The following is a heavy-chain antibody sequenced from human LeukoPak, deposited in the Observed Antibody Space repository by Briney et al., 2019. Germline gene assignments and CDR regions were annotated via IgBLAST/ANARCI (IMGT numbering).Heavy chain of an antibody. CDR2: ISGSGGST. Sequence: GGSLRLSCAASGFTFSSYAMSWVRQAPGKGLEWVSAISGSGGSTYYADSVKGRFTISRDNSKNTLYLQMNSLRAEDTAVYYCARGGALRYFDWPDAFDIWGQGTMVTVSS. CDR1: GFTFSSYA. D-gene: IGHD3-9*01. J-gene: IGHJ3*02. V-gene: IGHV3-23*01. CDR3: ARGGALRYFDWPDAFDI.